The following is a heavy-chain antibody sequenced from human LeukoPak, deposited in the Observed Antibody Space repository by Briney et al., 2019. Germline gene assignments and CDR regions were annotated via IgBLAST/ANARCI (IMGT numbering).Heavy chain of an antibody. CDR2: IRSKAYGGTT. CDR3: TSNSGSYFQFDY. CDR1: GFTFGDYA. J-gene: IGHJ4*02. V-gene: IGHV3-49*04. D-gene: IGHD1-26*01. Sequence: GGSLRLSCTASGFTFGDYAMSWVRQAPGKGLEWVGFIRSKAYGGTTEYAASVKGRFTISRDDSKSIAYLQMNSLKTEDTAVYYCTSNSGSYFQFDYWGQGTLVTVSS.